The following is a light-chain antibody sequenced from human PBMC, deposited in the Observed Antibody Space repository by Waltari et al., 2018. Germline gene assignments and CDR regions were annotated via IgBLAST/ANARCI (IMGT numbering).Light chain of an antibody. V-gene: IGLV1-47*01. Sequence: QSILTQPPSASGTPGRTVTISCSGSNSNVGANSVCWYQQPPRTAPKLLIVGNNQRPSGVPDRFSGSKSGTSASLAIRGLRSEDEADYYCATWDDRLTAVFGGGTKLTVL. CDR2: GNN. J-gene: IGLJ2*01. CDR3: ATWDDRLTAV. CDR1: NSNVGANS.